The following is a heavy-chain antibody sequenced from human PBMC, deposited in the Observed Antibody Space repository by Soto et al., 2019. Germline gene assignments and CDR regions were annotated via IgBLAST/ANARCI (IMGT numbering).Heavy chain of an antibody. CDR3: ARGRHAHDSSGYSPDYYFDY. D-gene: IGHD3-22*01. J-gene: IGHJ4*02. CDR2: INHSGST. V-gene: IGHV4-34*01. CDR1: GGSFSGYY. Sequence: SETLSLTCAVYGGSFSGYYCSWIRQPPGKGLEWIGEINHSGSTNYNPSLKSRVTISVDTSKNQFSLKLSSVTAADTAVYYCARGRHAHDSSGYSPDYYFDYWGQGTLVTVSS.